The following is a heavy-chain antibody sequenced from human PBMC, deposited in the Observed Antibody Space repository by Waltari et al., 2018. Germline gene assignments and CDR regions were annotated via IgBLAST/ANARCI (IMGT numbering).Heavy chain of an antibody. D-gene: IGHD3-10*01. CDR2: IYHSGTT. CDR3: ARHRNYYSSGSYYRTHFDY. Sequence: QVQLQESGPGLVKPSETLSLTCAVSGYSITTGYYWGWIRQPPGKGLEWIGSIYHSGTTYYNPSLKSRVTISADTSENQFSLKLSSVTAADTAFYYCARHRNYYSSGSYYRTHFDYWGQGTLVTV. J-gene: IGHJ4*02. CDR1: GYSITTGYY. V-gene: IGHV4-38-2*01.